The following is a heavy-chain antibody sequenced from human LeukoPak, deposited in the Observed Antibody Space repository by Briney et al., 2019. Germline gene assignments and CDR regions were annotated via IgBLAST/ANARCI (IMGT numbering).Heavy chain of an antibody. Sequence: SVKVSCKASGGTFSSYAISWVRQAPGQGLEWMGRIIPILGIANYAQKFQGRVTITADKSTSTAYMELSSLRSEDTAVYYCARDLGDGYNEGWFDPWGQGTLVTVSS. CDR2: IIPILGIA. V-gene: IGHV1-69*04. D-gene: IGHD5-24*01. CDR3: ARDLGDGYNEGWFDP. J-gene: IGHJ5*02. CDR1: GGTFSSYA.